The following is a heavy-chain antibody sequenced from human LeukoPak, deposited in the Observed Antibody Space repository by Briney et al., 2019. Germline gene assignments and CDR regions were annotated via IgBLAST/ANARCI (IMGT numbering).Heavy chain of an antibody. V-gene: IGHV3-33*01. J-gene: IGHJ4*02. CDR1: GFTFSSYA. CDR2: IWHDGSIK. CDR3: ARVQQYDKFDY. D-gene: IGHD3-22*01. Sequence: GGSLRLSCAASGFTFSSYAIHWVRQTPGKGLEWVAFIWHDGSIKYYADSVKGRFTISRDSAKNSLYLQMNSLRAEDTAFYYCARVQQYDKFDYWGQGTLVTVSS.